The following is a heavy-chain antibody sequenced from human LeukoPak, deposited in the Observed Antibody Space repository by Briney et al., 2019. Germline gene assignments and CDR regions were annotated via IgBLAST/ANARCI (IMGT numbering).Heavy chain of an antibody. CDR2: INSDESST. Sequence: PGGSLRLSCVASGFSFSSYWMHWVRQAPGKGLVWVSRINSDESSTTYADSVKGRFTISRDNSKNTLSLQMNSLRAEDTAVYYCARDRRGYSYGNFDYWGQGTLVTVSS. V-gene: IGHV3-74*01. CDR1: GFSFSSYW. D-gene: IGHD5-18*01. CDR3: ARDRRGYSYGNFDY. J-gene: IGHJ4*02.